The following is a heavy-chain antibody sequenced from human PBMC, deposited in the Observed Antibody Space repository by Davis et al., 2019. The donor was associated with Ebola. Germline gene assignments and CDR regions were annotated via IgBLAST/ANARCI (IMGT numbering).Heavy chain of an antibody. V-gene: IGHV1-18*04. J-gene: IGHJ3*02. D-gene: IGHD5-12*01. CDR1: GYTFTSYY. CDR3: TTPGGQDSGYDVFDI. Sequence: ASVKVSCKASGYTFTSYYIHWVRQAPGQGLEWMGWISPYNGNTNYAQNFQGRVTMTTDTSTSTAYMELRSLRSEDTALYYCTTPGGQDSGYDVFDIWGQGTMVTVSS. CDR2: ISPYNGNT.